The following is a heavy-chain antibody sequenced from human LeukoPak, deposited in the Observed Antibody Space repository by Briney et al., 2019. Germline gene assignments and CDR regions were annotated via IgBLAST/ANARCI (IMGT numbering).Heavy chain of an antibody. V-gene: IGHV3-30-3*01. Sequence: GGSLRLSCAASGFTFSSYAMHWVRQAPGKGLEWVAVISYDGSNKYYADSVKGRFTISRDNSKNTLYLQMNSLRDEDTAVYYCARDSRAPYYYDSSGYFDYWGQGTLVTVSS. CDR2: ISYDGSNK. CDR3: ARDSRAPYYYDSSGYFDY. D-gene: IGHD3-22*01. J-gene: IGHJ4*02. CDR1: GFTFSSYA.